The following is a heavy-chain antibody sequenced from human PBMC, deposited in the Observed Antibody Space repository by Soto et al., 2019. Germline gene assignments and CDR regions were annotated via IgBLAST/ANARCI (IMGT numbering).Heavy chain of an antibody. CDR1: GFTFSSYG. CDR3: ARDYSFWSGHYMDV. CDR2: IWYDGSNK. J-gene: IGHJ6*03. Sequence: GGSLRLSCAASGFTFSSYGMHWVRQAPGKGLEWVAVIWYDGSNKYYADSVKGRFTISRDNSNNTLYLQMNSLRAEDTAVYYCARDYSFWSGHYMDVWGKGTTVTVSS. V-gene: IGHV3-33*01. D-gene: IGHD3-3*01.